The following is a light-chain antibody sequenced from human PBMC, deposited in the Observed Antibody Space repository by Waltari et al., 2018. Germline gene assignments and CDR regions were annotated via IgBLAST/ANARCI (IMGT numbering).Light chain of an antibody. CDR2: DVS. J-gene: IGLJ3*02. Sequence: QSALTQPRSVSGSPGQSVPISCTGTSSDVGAYNYVYWYQQHPARAPKLMIYDVSERPSGVSARFSGSKSGNTATLTISGLQADDGADYYCCSYAGSSTLVFGGGTTLTVV. CDR3: CSYAGSSTLV. CDR1: SSDVGAYNY. V-gene: IGLV2-11*01.